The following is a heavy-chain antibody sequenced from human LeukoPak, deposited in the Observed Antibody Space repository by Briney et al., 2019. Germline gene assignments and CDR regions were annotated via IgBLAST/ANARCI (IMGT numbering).Heavy chain of an antibody. CDR2: ISSRGTTI. CDR1: GFTFGSYE. Sequence: GGSLRLSCAVSGFTFGSYEMNWVRQAPGKGLEWVSYISSRGTTIYYVDSVKGRFTISRDNAKNSLYLQMNSLRAEDTALYYCARVRSGLHMDVWGQGTTVTVSS. V-gene: IGHV3-48*03. CDR3: ARVRSGLHMDV. D-gene: IGHD2-15*01. J-gene: IGHJ6*02.